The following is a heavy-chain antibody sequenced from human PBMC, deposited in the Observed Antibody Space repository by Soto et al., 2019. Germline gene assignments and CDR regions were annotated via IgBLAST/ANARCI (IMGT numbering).Heavy chain of an antibody. CDR2: IYHSGST. J-gene: IGHJ6*03. CDR3: ARGAIFGDYYYYYMDV. CDR1: SGSISSSNW. V-gene: IGHV4-4*02. Sequence: SETLSLTCAVSSGSISSSNWWSWVRQPPGKGLEWIGEIYHSGSTNYNPSLKSRVTISVDKSKNQFSLKLSSVTAADTAVYYCARGAIFGDYYYYYMDVWGKWTTVPVSS. D-gene: IGHD3-3*01.